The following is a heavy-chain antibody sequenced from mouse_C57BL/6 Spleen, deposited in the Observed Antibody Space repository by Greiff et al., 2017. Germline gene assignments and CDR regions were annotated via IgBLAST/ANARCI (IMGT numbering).Heavy chain of an antibody. J-gene: IGHJ1*03. Sequence: EVKLQESEGGLVQPGRSMKLSCTASGFTFSDYYMAWVRQVPEKGLEWVANINYDGSSTYYLDSLKSRFIISRDNAKNILYLQMSSLKSEDTATYYCARVSTMVTYWYFDVWGTGTTVTVSS. V-gene: IGHV5-16*01. CDR3: ARVSTMVTYWYFDV. CDR2: INYDGSST. CDR1: GFTFSDYY. D-gene: IGHD2-2*01.